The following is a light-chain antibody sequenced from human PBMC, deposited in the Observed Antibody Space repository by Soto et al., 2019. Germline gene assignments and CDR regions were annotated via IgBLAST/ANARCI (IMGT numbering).Light chain of an antibody. Sequence: DIKFTQSPSFLSASVAYTVTITFWSSQGISSYLAWYQQRAGKAPKFLMYAAPTLQSGVPSRFSGSGSGTEFALTISSLQTEDFATYYCQQLKNYPLTFGGGTRLEIK. CDR3: QQLKNYPLT. CDR1: QGISSY. V-gene: IGKV1-9*01. CDR2: AAP. J-gene: IGKJ5*01.